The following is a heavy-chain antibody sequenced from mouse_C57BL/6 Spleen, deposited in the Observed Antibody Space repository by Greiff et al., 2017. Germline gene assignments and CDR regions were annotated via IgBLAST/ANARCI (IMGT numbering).Heavy chain of an antibody. CDR1: GFTFSDYG. J-gene: IGHJ3*01. CDR3: ARASNSWFAY. CDR2: ISSGSSTI. D-gene: IGHD2-5*01. Sequence: EVMLVESGGGLVKPGGSLKLSCAASGFTFSDYGMHWVRQAPEKGLEWVAYISSGSSTIYYADTVKGRFTISRDNAKNTLFLQMTSLRSEDTAMYYCARASNSWFAYWGQGTLVTVSA. V-gene: IGHV5-17*01.